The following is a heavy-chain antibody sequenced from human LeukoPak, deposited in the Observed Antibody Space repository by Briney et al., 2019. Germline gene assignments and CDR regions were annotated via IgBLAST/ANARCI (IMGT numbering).Heavy chain of an antibody. CDR1: GGSISSYY. J-gene: IGHJ5*02. CDR3: ARGRRLLWFGELSRGYNWFDP. D-gene: IGHD3-10*01. CDR2: IYTSGSI. V-gene: IGHV4-4*07. Sequence: SETLSLTCTVSGGSISSYYWSWIRQPAGKGLEWIGRIYTSGSITYNPSLKSRVSMSVDTSKNQFSLKLSSVTAADTAVYYCARGRRLLWFGELSRGYNWFDPWGQGTLVTVSS.